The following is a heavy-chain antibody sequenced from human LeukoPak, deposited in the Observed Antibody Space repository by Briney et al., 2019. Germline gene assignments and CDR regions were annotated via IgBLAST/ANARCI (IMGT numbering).Heavy chain of an antibody. CDR3: AKRDYYDSSGYS. D-gene: IGHD3-22*01. CDR2: IYYSGST. V-gene: IGHV4-39*07. J-gene: IGHJ5*02. CDR1: GGSISSSSYY. Sequence: SETLSLTCSVSGGSISSSSYYWGWIRQPPGKGLEWIGSIYYSGSTYSNPSLKIRVTISVDTSKNQFSLKLSSVTAADTAVYYCAKRDYYDSSGYSWGQGTLVTVSS.